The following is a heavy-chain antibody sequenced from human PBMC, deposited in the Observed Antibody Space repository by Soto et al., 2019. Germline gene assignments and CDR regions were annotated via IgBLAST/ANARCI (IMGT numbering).Heavy chain of an antibody. CDR1: GDSISSSSYY. D-gene: IGHD1-26*01. V-gene: IGHV4-39*07. CDR2: IYYSGST. CDR3: ARGGWELLPFDY. J-gene: IGHJ4*02. Sequence: SETLSLTCTVSGDSISSSSYYWGWIRQPPGKDLEWIGSIYYSGSTYYNPSLKSRVTISVDTSKNQFSLKLSSVTAADTAVYYCARGGWELLPFDYWGQGTLVTVSS.